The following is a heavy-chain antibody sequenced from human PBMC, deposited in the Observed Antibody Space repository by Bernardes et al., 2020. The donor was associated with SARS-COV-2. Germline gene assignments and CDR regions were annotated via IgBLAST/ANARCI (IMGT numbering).Heavy chain of an antibody. V-gene: IGHV1-24*01. J-gene: IGHJ5*02. CDR3: ATGSPVVTPDWFDP. D-gene: IGHD2-21*02. CDR2: FDPEDGET. CDR1: GYTLTELS. Sequence: ASVKVPCKVSGYTLTELSMHWVRQAPGKGLEWMGGFDPEDGETIYAQKFQGRVTMTEDTSTDTAYMELSSLRSEDTAVYYCATGSPVVTPDWFDPWGQGTLVTVSS.